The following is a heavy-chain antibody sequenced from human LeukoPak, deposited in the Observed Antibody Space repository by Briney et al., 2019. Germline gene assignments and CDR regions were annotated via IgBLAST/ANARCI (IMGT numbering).Heavy chain of an antibody. V-gene: IGHV3-23*01. CDR3: AKDKVPDGKWDIDY. D-gene: IGHD1-26*01. J-gene: IGHJ4*02. CDR2: LAAASGTR. CDR1: GFLFSTYT. Sequence: GGSLRLSCAACGFLFSTYTVNWVRQAPGQGLEWVAALAAASGTRYYANSVKGRFTISRDNSKNTVFLQMNSLRVEDTAVYYCAKDKVPDGKWDIDYWGQGTLVTVSS.